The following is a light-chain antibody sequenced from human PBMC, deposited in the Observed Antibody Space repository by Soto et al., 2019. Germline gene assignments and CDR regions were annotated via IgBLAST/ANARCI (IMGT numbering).Light chain of an antibody. CDR2: DAS. CDR3: QQYNKWPLT. Sequence: EIVLTQSPATLSLSPGGRATLSCRASQSVSSYLAWYQQKPGQAPRLLIYDASNRATGIPARFSGSGSGTEFTLTISSLQSEDFAVYYCQQYNKWPLTFGPGTKVDIK. J-gene: IGKJ3*01. V-gene: IGKV3-11*01. CDR1: QSVSSY.